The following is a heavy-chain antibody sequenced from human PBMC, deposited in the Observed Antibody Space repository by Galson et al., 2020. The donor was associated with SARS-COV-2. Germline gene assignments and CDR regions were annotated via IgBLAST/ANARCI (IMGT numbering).Heavy chain of an antibody. CDR2: ISDNGDT. CDR1: SYSITRGSY. V-gene: IGHV4-38-2*02. CDR3: VRRGALGYWFDP. J-gene: IGHJ5*02. D-gene: IGHD2-15*01. Sequence: SETLSLTCTLPSYSITRGSYWGCIRQSPGKGLEWPGTISDNGDTHYNPSLRSRVALSLDTSKNQFFLSLTSVTAADTAVYYCVRRGALGYWFDPGGPGALVTVSA.